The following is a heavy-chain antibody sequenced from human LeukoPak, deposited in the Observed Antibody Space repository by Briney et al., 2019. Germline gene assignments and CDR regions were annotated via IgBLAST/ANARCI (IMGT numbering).Heavy chain of an antibody. CDR2: LSRSGRAF. J-gene: IGHJ4*02. CDR1: GFTFRSYE. D-gene: IGHD3-3*01. Sequence: GGSLRLSCEDSGFTFRSYEVNWVRQAPGKGLEWIAYLSRSGRAFSYADSVKGRFTIARDNAKNSAYLEMNSLRADDTAVYYCARSARLMKGVVEVTALDDWGQGTLVTVSS. V-gene: IGHV3-48*03. CDR3: ARSARLMKGVVEVTALDD.